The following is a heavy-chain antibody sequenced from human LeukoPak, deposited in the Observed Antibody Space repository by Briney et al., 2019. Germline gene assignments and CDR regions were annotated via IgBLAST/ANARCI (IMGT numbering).Heavy chain of an antibody. CDR1: GFTFSSYA. Sequence: GGSLRLSCAASGFTFSSYAMSWVRQAPGKGLEWVSAISGSGGSTYYADSVKGRLTISRDNSKNTLYLQMNSLRAEDTAVYYCAKVPYCGGDCYSADYYFDYWGQGTLVTVSS. V-gene: IGHV3-23*01. J-gene: IGHJ4*02. CDR3: AKVPYCGGDCYSADYYFDY. D-gene: IGHD2-21*02. CDR2: ISGSGGST.